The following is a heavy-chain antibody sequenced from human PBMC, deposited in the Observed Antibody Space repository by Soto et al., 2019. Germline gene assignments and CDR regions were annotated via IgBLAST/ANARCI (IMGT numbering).Heavy chain of an antibody. D-gene: IGHD3-3*01. Sequence: GGSLRLSCATSGFSFSSKYMSWVRQAPGKGLEWVATIWPDGSDRKYVDSVMGRFTVSRDNAETSLYLQMNSLRVEDTAMYYCATDLNWSGTWGQGTMVTVSS. CDR1: GFSFSSKY. CDR3: ATDLNWSGT. V-gene: IGHV3-7*01. CDR2: IWPDGSDR. J-gene: IGHJ3*01.